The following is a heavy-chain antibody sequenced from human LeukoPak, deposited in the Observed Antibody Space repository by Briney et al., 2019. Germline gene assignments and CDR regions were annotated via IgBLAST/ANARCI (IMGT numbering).Heavy chain of an antibody. CDR2: IRYDGSNK. V-gene: IGHV3-30*02. D-gene: IGHD4-11*01. Sequence: PGGSLRLSCAASGFTFSSYGMHWVRQAPGKGLEWVAFIRYDGSNKYYADSVKGRFTISRDNSKNTLYLQMNSLRAEDTAVYYCARVGAYSNYIRDYYYMDVWGKGTTVTVSS. J-gene: IGHJ6*03. CDR1: GFTFSSYG. CDR3: ARVGAYSNYIRDYYYMDV.